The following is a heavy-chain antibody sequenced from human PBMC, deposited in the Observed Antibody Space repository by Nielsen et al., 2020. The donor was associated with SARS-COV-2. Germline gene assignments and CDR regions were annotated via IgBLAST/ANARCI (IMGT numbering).Heavy chain of an antibody. Sequence: GGSLRLSCAASGFTFTKYAISWVRQAPGMGLEWVSGISASGGSTYYADSVKGRFTISRDNSKNTVDLQMNSLRADDTAVYYCAKKFGINWNYDYWGQGTLVTVSS. CDR3: AKKFGINWNYDY. CDR1: GFTFTKYA. CDR2: ISASGGST. D-gene: IGHD1-7*01. J-gene: IGHJ4*02. V-gene: IGHV3-23*01.